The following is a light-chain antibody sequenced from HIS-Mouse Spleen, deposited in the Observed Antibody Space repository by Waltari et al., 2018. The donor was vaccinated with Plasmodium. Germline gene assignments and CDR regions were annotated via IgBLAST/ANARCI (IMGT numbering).Light chain of an antibody. CDR2: EGS. V-gene: IGLV2-23*03. Sequence: QSALTQPASVSGFPGQSITNSCTGTSSDVGRYNLVPWYQQHPGKAPKLRIYEGSKRPSGVSNRFSGSKSGNTASLTISGLQAEDEADYYCCSYAGSSTFVVFGGGTKLTVL. CDR3: CSYAGSSTFVV. CDR1: SSDVGRYNL. J-gene: IGLJ2*01.